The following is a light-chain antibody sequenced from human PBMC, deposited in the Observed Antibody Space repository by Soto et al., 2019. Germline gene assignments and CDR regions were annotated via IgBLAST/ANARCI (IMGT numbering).Light chain of an antibody. J-gene: IGKJ4*01. CDR3: QQRSNWLLT. V-gene: IGKV3-11*01. Sequence: EIVLTQSPATLSLSPGERATLSCRASQSVSSYLAWYQQKPGQAPRLLIYDASNRATGIPARFSGSGSGTDFTLTMGSLVPEDFGVYYCQQRSNWLLTFGGGTKVEIK. CDR2: DAS. CDR1: QSVSSY.